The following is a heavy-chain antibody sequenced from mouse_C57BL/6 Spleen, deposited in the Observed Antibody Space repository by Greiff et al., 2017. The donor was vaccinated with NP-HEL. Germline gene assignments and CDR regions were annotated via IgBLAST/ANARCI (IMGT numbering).Heavy chain of an antibody. CDR1: GYTFTDYY. D-gene: IGHD2-5*01. Sequence: VQLQQSGAELVRPGASVKLSCKASGYTFTDYYINWVKQRPGQGLEWIARIYPGSGNTYYNEKFKGKATLTAEKSSSTAYMQLSSLTSEDSAVYFCARSSNYEDWFAYWGQGTLVTVSA. CDR2: IYPGSGNT. CDR3: ARSSNYEDWFAY. V-gene: IGHV1-76*01. J-gene: IGHJ3*01.